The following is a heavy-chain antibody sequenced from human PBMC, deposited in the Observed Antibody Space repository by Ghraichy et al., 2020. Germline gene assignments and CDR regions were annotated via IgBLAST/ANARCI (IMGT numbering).Heavy chain of an antibody. Sequence: GSLRLSCAVYGGSFSGYYWSWIRQPPGKGLEWIGEINHSGSTNYNPSLKSRVTISVDTSKNQFSLKLSSVTAADTAVYYCASSINYDSSGQSRLFDYWGQGTLVTVSS. CDR2: INHSGST. CDR1: GGSFSGYY. D-gene: IGHD3-22*01. CDR3: ASSINYDSSGQSRLFDY. J-gene: IGHJ4*02. V-gene: IGHV4-34*01.